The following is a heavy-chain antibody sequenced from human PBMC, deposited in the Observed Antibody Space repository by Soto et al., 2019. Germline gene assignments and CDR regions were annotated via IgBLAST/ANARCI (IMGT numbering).Heavy chain of an antibody. D-gene: IGHD2-15*01. CDR2: IYHSGST. CDR1: GGSISSGGYS. Sequence: QLQLQESGSGLVKPSQTLSLTCAVSGGSISSGGYSWSWIRQPPGKGLEWIGYIYHSGSTYYNPSLKSRVTISVDRSKNQCSLKLSSVTAADTAVYYCARDQCSGGSCYFDYWGQGTLVTVSS. V-gene: IGHV4-30-2*01. CDR3: ARDQCSGGSCYFDY. J-gene: IGHJ4*02.